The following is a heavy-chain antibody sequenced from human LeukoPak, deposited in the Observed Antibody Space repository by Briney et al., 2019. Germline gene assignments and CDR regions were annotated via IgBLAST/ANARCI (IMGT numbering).Heavy chain of an antibody. J-gene: IGHJ5*02. CDR1: GFTGSHNY. Sequence: GGSLRLSCAASGFTGSHNYMSWVRQAPGKGLEWVSATHSSGGTYYADSVKGRFTISRDTSKNTLYLQINGLSVEDTAVYYCIVFGDSNHWGQGTLVTVSS. V-gene: IGHV3-53*01. D-gene: IGHD4-17*01. CDR3: IVFGDSNH. CDR2: THSSGGT.